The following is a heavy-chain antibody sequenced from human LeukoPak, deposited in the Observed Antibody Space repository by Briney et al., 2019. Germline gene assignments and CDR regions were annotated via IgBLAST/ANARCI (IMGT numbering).Heavy chain of an antibody. D-gene: IGHD3-10*01. CDR1: GGSISSSTYY. V-gene: IGHV4-39*01. CDR3: ARGIFYYGSGSYHDY. Sequence: PSETLSLTCTVPGGSISSSTYYWGWIRQPPGKGLEWIGSIYYSGSTYYNPSLKSRVTISVDTSKKQFSLKLSSVTAADTAVYYCARGIFYYGSGSYHDYWGQGTLVTVSS. J-gene: IGHJ4*02. CDR2: IYYSGST.